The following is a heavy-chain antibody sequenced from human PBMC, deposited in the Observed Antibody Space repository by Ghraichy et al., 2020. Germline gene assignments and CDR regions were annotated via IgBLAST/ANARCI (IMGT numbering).Heavy chain of an antibody. CDR2: IYYSGST. V-gene: IGHV4-39*01. J-gene: IGHJ5*02. CDR1: GGSISSSSYY. Sequence: SETLSLTCTVSGGSISSSSYYWGWIRQPPGKGLEWIGSIYYSGSTYYNPSLKSRVTISVDTSKNQFSLKLSSGTAADTAVYYCARHVRDGSNNWFDPWGQGTLVTVSS. CDR3: ARHVRDGSNNWFDP.